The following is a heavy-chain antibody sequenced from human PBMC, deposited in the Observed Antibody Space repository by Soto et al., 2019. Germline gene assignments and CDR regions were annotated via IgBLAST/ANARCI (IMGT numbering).Heavy chain of an antibody. D-gene: IGHD1-20*01. CDR3: ASSQKGYNWNYFDH. CDR2: VFSTGFI. Sequence: SSETLSLTCVVSGGSISGSYSYWGWLRQSPGWGPEGFGSVFSTGFISFLLFLESCVSVSLDTSKNQFSLKVSAVTAADTAVYYCASSQKGYNWNYFDHWGYGAKVTVYS. V-gene: IGHV4-39*01. CDR1: GGSISGSYSY. J-gene: IGHJ4*01.